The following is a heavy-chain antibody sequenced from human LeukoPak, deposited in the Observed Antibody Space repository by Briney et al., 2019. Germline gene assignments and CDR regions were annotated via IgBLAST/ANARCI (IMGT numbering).Heavy chain of an antibody. CDR1: GFTFTNYW. CDR3: AKSGGFFDT. CDR2: IEQDGSDK. J-gene: IGHJ4*02. D-gene: IGHD1-26*01. Sequence: QPGGSLRLSCAVSGFTFTNYWMTWVRQAPGKGLEWVANIEQDGSDKYYVDSVVGRFTIPRDNAQNLLYLHMNSLRAEDTGVYYCAKSGGFFDTWGQGTLVTVSS. V-gene: IGHV3-7*01.